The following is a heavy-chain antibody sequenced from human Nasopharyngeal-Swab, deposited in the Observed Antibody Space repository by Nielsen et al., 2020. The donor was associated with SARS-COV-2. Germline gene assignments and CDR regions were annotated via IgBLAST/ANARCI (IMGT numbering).Heavy chain of an antibody. CDR3: AREGNWLLGELSPPLWVD. CDR1: GGTFSSYA. D-gene: IGHD3-16*02. CDR2: IITIFGTA. V-gene: IGHV1-69*06. J-gene: IGHJ4*02. Sequence: SVKVSCKASGGTFSSYAISWVRQAPGQGLEWMGGIITIFGTANYAQKFQGRVTITADKSTSTAYMELSGLRSEDTAVYYCAREGNWLLGELSPPLWVDWGQGTLVTVSS.